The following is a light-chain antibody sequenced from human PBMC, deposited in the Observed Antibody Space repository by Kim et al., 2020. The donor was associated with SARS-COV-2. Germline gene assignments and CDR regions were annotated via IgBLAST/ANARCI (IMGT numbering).Light chain of an antibody. CDR2: GKN. Sequence: GQTVGITCQGDSLRSYYASWYQQKPGQAPVLVIYGKNNRPSGIPDRFSGSSSGNTASLTITGAQAEDEADYYCNSRDSSGNHPHWVFGGGTQLTVL. CDR1: SLRSYY. J-gene: IGLJ3*02. CDR3: NSRDSSGNHPHWV. V-gene: IGLV3-19*01.